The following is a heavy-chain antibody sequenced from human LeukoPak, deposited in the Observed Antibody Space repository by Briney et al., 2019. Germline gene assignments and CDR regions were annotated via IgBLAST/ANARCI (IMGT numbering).Heavy chain of an antibody. Sequence: GGSLRLSCAASGFTFSSYSMNWVRQAPGKGLEWVSSISSSSSYIYYADSVKGRFTISRDNAKNSLYLQMNSLRAEDTAVYYCARDPLRTVGATTEADYWGQGTLVTVSS. V-gene: IGHV3-21*01. J-gene: IGHJ4*02. CDR1: GFTFSSYS. CDR3: ARDPLRTVGATTEADY. D-gene: IGHD1-26*01. CDR2: ISSSSSYI.